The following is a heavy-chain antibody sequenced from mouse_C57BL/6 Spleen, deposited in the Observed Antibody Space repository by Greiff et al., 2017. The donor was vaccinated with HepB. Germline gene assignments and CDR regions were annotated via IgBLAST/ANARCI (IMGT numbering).Heavy chain of an antibody. CDR2: IDPETGGT. D-gene: IGHD1-1*01. CDR1: GYTFTDYE. V-gene: IGHV1-15*01. Sequence: QVHVKQSGAELVRPGASVTLSCKASGYTFTDYEMHWVKQTPVHGLEWIGAIDPETGGTAYNQKFKGKAILTADKSSSTAYMELRSLTSEDSAVYYCTRRDYGSPYWGQGTLVTVSA. CDR3: TRRDYGSPY. J-gene: IGHJ3*01.